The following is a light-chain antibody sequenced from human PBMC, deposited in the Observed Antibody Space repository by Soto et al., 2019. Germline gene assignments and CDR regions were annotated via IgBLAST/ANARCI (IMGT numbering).Light chain of an antibody. V-gene: IGLV2-8*01. CDR3: CSYAGIYV. J-gene: IGLJ1*01. CDR2: EVT. CDR1: SSDVGGYNY. Sequence: QSVLTQPPSASGSPGQSVTISCTGTSSDVGGYNYVSWYQQHPGKVPKLMIYEVTKRPSGVSHCFSGSKSGTTASLTISGLQAEDEADYYCCSYAGIYVFGSGTKVTVL.